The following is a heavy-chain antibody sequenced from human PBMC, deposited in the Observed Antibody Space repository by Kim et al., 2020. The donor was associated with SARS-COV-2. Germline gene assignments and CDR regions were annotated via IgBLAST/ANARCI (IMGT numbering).Heavy chain of an antibody. J-gene: IGHJ4*01. V-gene: IGHV4-34*01. D-gene: IGHD4-17*01. CDR3: ARTLDGDAPDY. Sequence: SETLSLTCAVYGGSFSGYYWSWIRQPPGKGLEWIGEINHSGSTNYNPSLKSRVTISVDTSKNQFSLKLSSVTAADTAVYYCARTLDGDAPDYWGHGTLVT. CDR1: GGSFSGYY. CDR2: INHSGST.